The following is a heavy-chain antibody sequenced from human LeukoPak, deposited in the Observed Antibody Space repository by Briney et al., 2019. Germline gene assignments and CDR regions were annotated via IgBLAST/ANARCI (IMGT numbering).Heavy chain of an antibody. V-gene: IGHV1-2*02. CDR1: GYTFTDYY. Sequence: GASVKVSCKASGYTFTDYYVHWVRQAPGQGLEWMGWINPNSADTSYAQKFRGRVIMTRDTSINTAYVVLSGLKSDDTAVYYCARPLTGTSCYYFDSWGQGTLVTVSS. J-gene: IGHJ4*02. CDR3: ARPLTGTSCYYFDS. CDR2: INPNSADT. D-gene: IGHD1-7*01.